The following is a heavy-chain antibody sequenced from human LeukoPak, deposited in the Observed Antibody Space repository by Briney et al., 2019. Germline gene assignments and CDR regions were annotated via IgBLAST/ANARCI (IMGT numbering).Heavy chain of an antibody. CDR2: FDPEDGET. J-gene: IGHJ3*02. CDR3: AKYLVNSPTSRGAFDI. CDR1: GYTLTELS. D-gene: IGHD2/OR15-2a*01. V-gene: IGHV1-24*01. Sequence: ASVKVSCKVSGYTLTELSMHWVRQAPGKGLEWMGGFDPEDGETIYAQKFQGRVTMTEDTSTDTAYMELSSLRSEDTAAYYCAKYLVNSPTSRGAFDIWGQGTMVTVSS.